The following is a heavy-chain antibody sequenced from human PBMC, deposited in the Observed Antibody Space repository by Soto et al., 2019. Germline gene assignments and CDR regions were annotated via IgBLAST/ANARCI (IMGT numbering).Heavy chain of an antibody. Sequence: PGGSLRLSCAASGFTFSTYGMHWVRQAPGKGLQWVAVISYDGSNKYYADSVKGRFTISRDSSKNTLYLQMYSLRTEDTAVYYSATRVPDRTYGATYFQHWGQGTLVTVAS. CDR3: ATRVPDRTYGATYFQH. J-gene: IGHJ1*01. D-gene: IGHD3-10*01. CDR2: ISYDGSNK. V-gene: IGHV3-30*03. CDR1: GFTFSTYG.